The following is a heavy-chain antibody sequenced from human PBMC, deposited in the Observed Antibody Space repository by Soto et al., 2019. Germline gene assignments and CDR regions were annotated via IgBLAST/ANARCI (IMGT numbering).Heavy chain of an antibody. Sequence: QVQLVQSGAELKKPGSSVKASCKASGDTFSFYTINWVRQAPGLGLEWMGRVNPILSMSNYAQKFQGRVTMTADKSTSTAYMELRSLRSEDTACYYCATSYGSGYRAFDYWGQGALVTVSS. CDR3: ATSYGSGYRAFDY. CDR1: GDTFSFYT. J-gene: IGHJ4*02. D-gene: IGHD3-10*01. CDR2: VNPILSMS. V-gene: IGHV1-69*02.